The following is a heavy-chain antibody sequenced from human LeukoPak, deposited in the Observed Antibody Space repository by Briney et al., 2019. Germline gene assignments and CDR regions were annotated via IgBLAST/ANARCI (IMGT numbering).Heavy chain of an antibody. J-gene: IGHJ4*02. V-gene: IGHV1-2*02. Sequence: ASVKVSCKASGYTFSSYAISWVRQAPGQGLEWMGWINPNSGVTHYPQKFQGRVTMTRDTSIRTAYMEVSSLRSDDTAVYYCARGQQWLEAFDYWGLGTLVTVSS. CDR2: INPNSGVT. D-gene: IGHD6-19*01. CDR1: GYTFSSYA. CDR3: ARGQQWLEAFDY.